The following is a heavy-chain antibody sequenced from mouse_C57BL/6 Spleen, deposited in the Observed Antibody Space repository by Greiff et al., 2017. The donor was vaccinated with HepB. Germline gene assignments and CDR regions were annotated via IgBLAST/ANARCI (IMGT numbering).Heavy chain of an antibody. V-gene: IGHV1-26*01. J-gene: IGHJ2*01. CDR1: GYTFTDYY. CDR2: INPNNGGT. D-gene: IGHD1-1*01. Sequence: EVQLQQSGPELVKPGASVKISCKASGYTFTDYYMNWVKQSHGKSLEWIGDINPNNGGTNYNQKFKGKATLTVDKSTSTAYMELRSLTSEDSAVYYCARRAYGSSYDYWGQGTTLTVSA. CDR3: ARRAYGSSYDY.